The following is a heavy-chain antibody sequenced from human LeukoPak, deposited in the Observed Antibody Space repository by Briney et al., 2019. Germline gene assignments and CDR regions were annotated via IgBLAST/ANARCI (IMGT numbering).Heavy chain of an antibody. D-gene: IGHD3-10*01. CDR2: ISPTSGGT. J-gene: IGHJ4*02. CDR3: VRGGVWGVMDGGHY. V-gene: IGHV1-2*02. Sequence: ASVKVSCKASGYTFTGHYMHWVRQAPGQGPEWMGWISPTSGGTNYAQKFQDRVTMTRDTSISTAYMELSRLRSDDTAVYYWVRGGVWGVMDGGHYRGQGTLVTVSS. CDR1: GYTFTGHY.